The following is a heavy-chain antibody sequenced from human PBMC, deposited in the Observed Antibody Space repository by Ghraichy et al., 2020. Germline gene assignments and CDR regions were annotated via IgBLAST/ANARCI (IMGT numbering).Heavy chain of an antibody. J-gene: IGHJ6*02. D-gene: IGHD3-9*01. V-gene: IGHV3-21*01. CDR1: GFTFSSYS. CDR3: ARKGEQYYDLLTGVYYYYGMDV. CDR2: ISSSSSYI. Sequence: LSLTCAASGFTFSSYSMNWVRQAPGKGLEWVSSISSSSSYIYYADSVKGRFTISRDNAKNSLYLQMNSLRAEDTAVYYCARKGEQYYDLLTGVYYYYGMDVWGQGTTVTVSS.